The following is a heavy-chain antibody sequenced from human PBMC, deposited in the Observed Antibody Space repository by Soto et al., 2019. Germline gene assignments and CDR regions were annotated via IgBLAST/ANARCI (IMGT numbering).Heavy chain of an antibody. CDR2: IYYSGST. V-gene: IGHV4-39*07. D-gene: IGHD2-15*01. CDR1: GGSISSSSYY. CDR3: ARERFPRPAHDY. J-gene: IGHJ4*02. Sequence: SETLSLTCTVSGGSISSSSYYWGWIRQPPGKGLEWIGSIYYSGSTYYNPSLKSRVTISVDTSKNQFSLKLSSVTAADTAVYYCARERFPRPAHDYWGQGTLVTVSS.